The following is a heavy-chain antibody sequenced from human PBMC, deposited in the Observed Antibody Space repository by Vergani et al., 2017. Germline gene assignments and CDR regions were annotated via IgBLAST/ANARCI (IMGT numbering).Heavy chain of an antibody. CDR2: IYPGDSDT. CDR3: ARGLYDFWSGYWTGGYYYGMDV. D-gene: IGHD3-3*01. J-gene: IGHJ6*02. V-gene: IGHV5-51*03. CDR1: GYSFTSYW. Sequence: EVQLVQSGAEVKKPGESLKISCKGSGYSFTSYWIGWVRQMPGKGLEWMGIIYPGDSDTRYSPSFQGQVTISADKSIRTAYLQWSSLKASETAMYYCARGLYDFWSGYWTGGYYYGMDVWGQGTTVTVSS.